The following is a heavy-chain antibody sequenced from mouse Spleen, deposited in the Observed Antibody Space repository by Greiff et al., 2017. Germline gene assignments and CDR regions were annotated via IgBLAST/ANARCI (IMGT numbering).Heavy chain of an antibody. CDR3: TMGYDVAWFAY. J-gene: IGHJ3*01. CDR1: GYTFTSYW. Sequence: EVQLQESGTVLARPGASVKMSCKASGYTFTSYWMHWVKQRPGQGLEWIGAIYPGNSDTSYNQKFKGKAKLTAVTSTSTAYMELSSLTNEDSAVYYCTMGYDVAWFAYWGQGTLVTVSA. V-gene: IGHV1-5*01. CDR2: IYPGNSDT. D-gene: IGHD2-14*01.